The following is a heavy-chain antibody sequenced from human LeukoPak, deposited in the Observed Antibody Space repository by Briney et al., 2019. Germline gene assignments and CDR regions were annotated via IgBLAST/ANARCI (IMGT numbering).Heavy chain of an antibody. CDR3: ASYGDYGAFDV. V-gene: IGHV1-46*01. D-gene: IGHD4-17*01. Sequence: ASVKVSCKASGYTFASYYMYWVRQAPGQGLEWMGIINPSGGSTSYAQKFQGRVTMTRDTSTSTVYMELSSLRSEDTAVYYCASYGDYGAFDVWGQGTMVTVSS. CDR1: GYTFASYY. J-gene: IGHJ3*01. CDR2: INPSGGST.